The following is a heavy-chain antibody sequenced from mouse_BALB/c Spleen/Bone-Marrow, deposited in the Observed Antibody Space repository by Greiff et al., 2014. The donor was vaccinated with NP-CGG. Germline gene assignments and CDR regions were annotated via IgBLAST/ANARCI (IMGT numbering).Heavy chain of an antibody. CDR1: GYSFTSYW. J-gene: IGHJ3*01. CDR3: TRYDLTTRAFAY. Sequence: VKLMESGAELVRPGASVKLSCKASGYSFTSYWINWVKQRPGQGLEWIGMIHLSDSESRLNQKFKDKATLTVDKSSSTAYMQLSSPTSEDSAVYYCTRYDLTTRAFAYWGQGTLVTVSA. D-gene: IGHD3-3*01. CDR2: IHLSDSES. V-gene: IGHV1-61*01.